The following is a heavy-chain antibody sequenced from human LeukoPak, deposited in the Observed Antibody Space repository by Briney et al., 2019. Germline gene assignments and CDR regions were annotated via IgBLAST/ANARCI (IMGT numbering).Heavy chain of an antibody. D-gene: IGHD5-24*01. CDR1: GYTFTSYG. Sequence: GASVKVSCKASGYTFTSYGISWVRQAPGQGLEWMGWISAYNGNTNYAQKLQGRVTMTTDTSTSTAYMELRSLRSDDTAVYYCARDTHRIRDGYIKPFDYWGQGTLVTVSS. V-gene: IGHV1-18*01. J-gene: IGHJ4*02. CDR3: ARDTHRIRDGYIKPFDY. CDR2: ISAYNGNT.